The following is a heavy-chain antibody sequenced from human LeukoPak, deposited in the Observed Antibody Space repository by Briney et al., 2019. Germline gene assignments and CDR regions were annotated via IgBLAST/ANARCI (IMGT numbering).Heavy chain of an antibody. D-gene: IGHD3-22*01. V-gene: IGHV3-74*01. Sequence: PGGSLRLSCAASGFTFSSYWMHCVRQAPGKGLVWVSRINSDGSSTSYADSVRGRFTISRDNAKLYLQMNSLRAEDTAVYYCARDQYYYDSSGYYVDYWGQGILVTVSS. J-gene: IGHJ4*02. CDR1: GFTFSSYW. CDR2: INSDGSST. CDR3: ARDQYYYDSSGYYVDY.